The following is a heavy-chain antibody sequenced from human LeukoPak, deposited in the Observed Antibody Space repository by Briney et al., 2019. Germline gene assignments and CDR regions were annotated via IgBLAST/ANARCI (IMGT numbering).Heavy chain of an antibody. Sequence: SETLSLTCTVSGGSISSSSYYWGWIRQPPGKGLEWIGSIYYSGSTYYNPSLKSRVTISVDTSKNQFSLKLSSVTAADTAVYYCARAPGGYFDYWGQGTLVTVSS. CDR2: IYYSGST. CDR3: ARAPGGYFDY. CDR1: GGSISSSSYY. J-gene: IGHJ4*02. V-gene: IGHV4-39*01. D-gene: IGHD3-10*01.